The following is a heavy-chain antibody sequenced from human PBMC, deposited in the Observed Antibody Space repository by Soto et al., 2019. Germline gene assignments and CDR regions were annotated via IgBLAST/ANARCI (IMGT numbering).Heavy chain of an antibody. CDR2: FKGKTEGGTT. CDR1: GFTFSNAW. J-gene: IGHJ5*02. CDR3: ATVLSVAGTLSWFET. V-gene: IGHV3-15*07. Sequence: EAQLVESGGGLVKPGGSLGLSCAGSGFTFSNAWMNWVRQAPGKGLEWVGQFKGKTEGGTTDYAAPVKGRLIISREDSRNSLYLQMNSLKVEDTAVYYCATVLSVAGTLSWFETWGQGTLVTVSS. D-gene: IGHD6-19*01.